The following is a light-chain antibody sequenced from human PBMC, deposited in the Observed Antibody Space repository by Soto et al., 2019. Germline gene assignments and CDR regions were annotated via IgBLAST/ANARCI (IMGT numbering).Light chain of an antibody. CDR2: EVS. Sequence: QSVLTQPASVSGSPGQSITISCTGTRSDVGSYNSIAWYQQHPGKAPRVVIYEVSNRPSGVSNRFSGSKSGNTASLTISGLQAEDEADYYCSSYTSSSTRVFGTGTKVTVL. CDR1: RSDVGSYNS. V-gene: IGLV2-14*01. CDR3: SSYTSSSTRV. J-gene: IGLJ1*01.